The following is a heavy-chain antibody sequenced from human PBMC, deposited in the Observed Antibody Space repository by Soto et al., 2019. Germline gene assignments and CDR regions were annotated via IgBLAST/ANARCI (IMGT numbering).Heavy chain of an antibody. J-gene: IGHJ6*02. D-gene: IGHD3-10*02. Sequence: PGGSLRLSCAASGITFSRYWMHWVRQAPGKGLVWVSRINSDGSSTNYADSVKGRFTISRDNAKNTLYLQMNSLRAEDTAVYFCAREAVTPSDVRGGMWPYYYGMDVWGQGTTVTVSS. CDR2: INSDGSST. V-gene: IGHV3-74*01. CDR1: GITFSRYW. CDR3: AREAVTPSDVRGGMWPYYYGMDV.